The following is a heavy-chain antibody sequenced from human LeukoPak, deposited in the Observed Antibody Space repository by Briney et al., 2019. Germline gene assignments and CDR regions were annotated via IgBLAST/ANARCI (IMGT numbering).Heavy chain of an antibody. V-gene: IGHV3-30*04. CDR2: ISYDGSNK. CDR1: GFTFSSYA. CDR3: ARQNDYSSSCDY. Sequence: GSLRLSCAASGFTFSSYAMHWVRQAPGKGLEWVAVISYDGSNKYYADSMKGRFTISRDNSKNTLYLQMNSLRAEDTAVYYCARQNDYSSSCDYWGQGTLVTVSS. J-gene: IGHJ4*02. D-gene: IGHD6-13*01.